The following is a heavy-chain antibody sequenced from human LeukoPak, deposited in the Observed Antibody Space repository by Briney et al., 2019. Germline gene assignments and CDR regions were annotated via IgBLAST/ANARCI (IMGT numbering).Heavy chain of an antibody. J-gene: IGHJ6*03. CDR3: ARGFYYGSGSYFNYYYYYYMDV. CDR2: INHSGST. CDR1: GGAFSGYY. D-gene: IGHD3-10*01. V-gene: IGHV4-34*01. Sequence: SETLSLTCAVYGGAFSGYYWSWIRQPPGKGLEWIGEINHSGSTNYNPSLKSRVTISVDTSKNQFSLKLSSVTAADTAVYYCARGFYYGSGSYFNYYYYYYMDVWGKGTTVTVSS.